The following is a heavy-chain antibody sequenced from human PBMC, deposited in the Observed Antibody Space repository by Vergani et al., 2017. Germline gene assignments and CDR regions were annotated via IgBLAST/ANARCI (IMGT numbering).Heavy chain of an antibody. CDR2: IYYSGST. CDR3: AGGPVGYYYYGMDV. J-gene: IGHJ6*02. CDR1: GGSISSGSYY. V-gene: IGHV4-61*02. D-gene: IGHD3-16*01. Sequence: QVQLQESGPGLVKPSQTLSLTCTVSGGSISSGSYYWSWIRQPAGKGLEWIGRIYYSGSTNYNPSLKSRVTISVDTSKNQFSLKLSSVTAADTAVYYCAGGPVGYYYYGMDVWGQGTTVTVSS.